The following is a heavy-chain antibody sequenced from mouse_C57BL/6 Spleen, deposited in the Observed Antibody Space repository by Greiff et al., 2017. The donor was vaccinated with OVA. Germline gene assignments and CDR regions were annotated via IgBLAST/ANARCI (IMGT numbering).Heavy chain of an antibody. D-gene: IGHD3-3*01. V-gene: IGHV1-85*01. Sequence: VQLVESGPELVKPGASVKLSCKASGYTFTSYDINWVKQRPGQGLEWIGWIYPRDGSTKYNEKFKGKATLTVDTSSSTAYMELHSLTSEDSAVYFCASGDGVYYFDYWGQGTTLTVSS. CDR2: IYPRDGST. J-gene: IGHJ2*01. CDR1: GYTFTSYD. CDR3: ASGDGVYYFDY.